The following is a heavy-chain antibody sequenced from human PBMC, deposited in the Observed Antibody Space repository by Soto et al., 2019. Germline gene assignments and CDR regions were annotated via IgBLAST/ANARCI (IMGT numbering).Heavy chain of an antibody. CDR2: ISSSSSYI. V-gene: IGHV3-11*06. J-gene: IGHJ6*02. Sequence: GGSLRLSCAASGFTFSDYYMSWIRQAPGKGLEWVSSISSSSSYIYYADSVKGRFTISRDNAKNSLYLQMNSLRAEDTAVYYCARVGHYYDSSGYYYCYYGMDVWGQGTTVTVSS. CDR1: GFTFSDYY. D-gene: IGHD3-22*01. CDR3: ARVGHYYDSSGYYYCYYGMDV.